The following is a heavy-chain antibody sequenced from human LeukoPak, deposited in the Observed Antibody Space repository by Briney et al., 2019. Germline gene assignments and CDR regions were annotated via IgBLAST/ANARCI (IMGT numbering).Heavy chain of an antibody. CDR2: IWYDGSNK. V-gene: IGHV3-30*16. CDR3: ARDSSGHYSFDY. J-gene: IGHJ4*02. Sequence: QPGGSLRLSCAVSGFTFSTYAMHWVRQAPDKGLEWVALIWYDGSNKYYADSVKGRVTISRDNSKNTLYLQMHRLRADDKALYYCARDSSGHYSFDYWGQGTLVTVSS. CDR1: GFTFSTYA. D-gene: IGHD3-22*01.